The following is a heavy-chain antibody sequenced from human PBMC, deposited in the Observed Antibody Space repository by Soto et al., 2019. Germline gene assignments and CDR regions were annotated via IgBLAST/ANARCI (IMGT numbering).Heavy chain of an antibody. CDR3: ARVGKEWELLPQDV. CDR2: ISSSGSTI. J-gene: IGHJ6*02. Sequence: VQLVESGGGLVQPGGSLRLSCAASGFTFSSYEMNWVRQAPGKGLEWVSYISSSGSTIYYADSVKGRFTISRDNAKNSLYLQMNSLRAEDTAVYYCARVGKEWELLPQDVWGQGTTVTVSS. CDR1: GFTFSSYE. V-gene: IGHV3-48*03. D-gene: IGHD1-26*01.